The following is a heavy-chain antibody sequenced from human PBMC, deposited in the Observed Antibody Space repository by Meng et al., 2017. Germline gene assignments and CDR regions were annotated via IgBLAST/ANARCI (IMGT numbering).Heavy chain of an antibody. CDR3: HSGWYQAGDDY. CDR2: IIPIFGTA. D-gene: IGHD6-19*01. CDR1: GGTFSSYA. V-gene: IGHV1-69*06. J-gene: IGHJ4*02. Sequence: QVQRVPSGAEMKKPGSSVKGSCKASGGTFSSYAISWVRQAPGQGLEWMGGIIPIFGTANYAQKFQVRVTITADKSTSTAYMELSSLRSEDTAVYYCHSGWYQAGDDYWGQGTLVTVSS.